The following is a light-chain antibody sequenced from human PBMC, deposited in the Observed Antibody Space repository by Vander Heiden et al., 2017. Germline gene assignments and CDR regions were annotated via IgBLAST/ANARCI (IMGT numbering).Light chain of an antibody. CDR2: AAS. V-gene: IGKV1-39*01. Sequence: DIQMTQSPYSLSASVGDRVTITCRASQSISSYLNWYQQKPGKAPKLLIYAASSLQSGVPPRFSGSGSGTDFTLTISSLQPEDFATYYCQQSYSTPQTFGQGTKLEIK. CDR1: QSISSY. CDR3: QQSYSTPQT. J-gene: IGKJ2*01.